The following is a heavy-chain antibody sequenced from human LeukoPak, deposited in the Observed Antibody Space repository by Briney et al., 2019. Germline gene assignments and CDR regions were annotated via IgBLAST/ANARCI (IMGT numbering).Heavy chain of an antibody. CDR2: IYYSGST. Sequence: SETLSLTCTVSGGSISSYYWSWIRQPSGKGLEWIGYIYYSGSTNYNPSLKSRVTISVDTSKNQFSLKLSSVTAADTAVYYCARGQALLRDYWGQGTLVTVSS. D-gene: IGHD3-22*01. V-gene: IGHV4-59*01. CDR3: ARGQALLRDY. J-gene: IGHJ4*02. CDR1: GGSISSYY.